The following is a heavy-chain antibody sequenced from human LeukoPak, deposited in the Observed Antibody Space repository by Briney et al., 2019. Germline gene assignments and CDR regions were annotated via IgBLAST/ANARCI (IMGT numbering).Heavy chain of an antibody. J-gene: IGHJ2*01. Sequence: GGSLRLSCAASGFTFSSYSMNWVRQAPGKGREGVAVLSYVGSNKFYADSVKGRFTISRDNSNNTLYLQMNSLRSEDTAVYYCARDSGKRNGVVTAIPLWYFDLWGRGTLVTVSS. V-gene: IGHV3-30*03. CDR2: LSYVGSNK. CDR3: ARDSGKRNGVVTAIPLWYFDL. D-gene: IGHD2-21*02. CDR1: GFTFSSYS.